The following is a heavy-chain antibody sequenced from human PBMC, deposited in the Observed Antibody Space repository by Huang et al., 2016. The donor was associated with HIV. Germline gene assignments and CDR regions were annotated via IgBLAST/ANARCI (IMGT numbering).Heavy chain of an antibody. V-gene: IGHV1-18*01. CDR2: ISGYNCHK. J-gene: IGHJ4*02. CDR1: GYIFSNYG. CDR3: ARTTGDYVSAMDY. Sequence: QVQLMQSGAAVKKPGASVKVSCKASGYIFSNYGISWVRQAPGQGLEWIGRISGYNCHKNYSQIFQARVRMTTDTATTTVYMDLRSLRSDDTAIYYCARTTGDYVSAMDYWGQGTLVTVSS. D-gene: IGHD4-17*01.